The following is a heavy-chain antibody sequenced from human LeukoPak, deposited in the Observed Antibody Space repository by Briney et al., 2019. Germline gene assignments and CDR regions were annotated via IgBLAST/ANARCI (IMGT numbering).Heavy chain of an antibody. CDR2: ISSGGETT. J-gene: IGHJ4*02. D-gene: IGHD3-3*01. Sequence: PGGSLRLSCAASGFTFSSYEMNWVRQAPGKGLEWVSYISSGGETTYYADSVKGRFAISRDNAKNSLYPQMNSLRAEDTAVYFCARQARTLEARIPYFDYWGQGTLVTVSS. V-gene: IGHV3-48*03. CDR1: GFTFSSYE. CDR3: ARQARTLEARIPYFDY.